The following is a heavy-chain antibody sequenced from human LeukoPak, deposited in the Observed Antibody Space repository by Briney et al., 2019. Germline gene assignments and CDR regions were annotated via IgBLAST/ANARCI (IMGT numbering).Heavy chain of an antibody. CDR1: GYTFTGYY. Sequence: ASVEVSCKASGYTFTGYYMHWVRQAPGQGLEWMGRINPNSGGTNYAQKFQGRVTMTRDTSISTAYMELTRLRSDDTAVYYCARGDSSGNYYYGMDVWGQGTTVTVSS. J-gene: IGHJ6*02. V-gene: IGHV1-2*06. D-gene: IGHD6-19*01. CDR3: ARGDSSGNYYYGMDV. CDR2: INPNSGGT.